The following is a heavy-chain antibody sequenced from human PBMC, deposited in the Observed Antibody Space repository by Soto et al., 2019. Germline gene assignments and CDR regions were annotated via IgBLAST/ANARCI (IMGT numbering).Heavy chain of an antibody. CDR3: ALHQYKGPAVTRTFDP. CDR2: IYYSGST. D-gene: IGHD6-19*01. V-gene: IGHV4-39*01. J-gene: IGHJ5*02. Sequence: SETLSLTCTVSGGSISSSSYYWGWIRQPPGKGLEWIGNIYYSGSTYYNPSLKSRVTISVDTSKNQFSLKLSSVTAADAAVYQCALHQYKGPAVTRTFDPWGKGTLVTSPQ. CDR1: GGSISSSSYY.